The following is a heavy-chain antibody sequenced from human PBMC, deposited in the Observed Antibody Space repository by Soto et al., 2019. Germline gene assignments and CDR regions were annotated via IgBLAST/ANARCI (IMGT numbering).Heavy chain of an antibody. V-gene: IGHV4-31*03. CDR3: ARDSWSKGYYYYGMDV. D-gene: IGHD3-3*01. Sequence: SETLSLTCTVSGGSISSGGYYWSWIRQHPGKGLEWIGYIYYSGSTYYNPSLKSRVTISVDTSKNQFSLKLSSVTAADTAVYYCARDSWSKGYYYYGMDVWGQGTTVTV. CDR2: IYYSGST. CDR1: GGSISSGGYY. J-gene: IGHJ6*02.